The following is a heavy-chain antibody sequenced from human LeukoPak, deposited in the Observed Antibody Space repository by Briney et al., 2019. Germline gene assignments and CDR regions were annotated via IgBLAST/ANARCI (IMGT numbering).Heavy chain of an antibody. Sequence: ASVKVSCKASGYTFTGYYMHWVRQAPGQGLEWMGWINPNSGGTNYAQKFQGRVTMTRDTSISTAYMELSRLRSDDTAVYYCARDVLGRDSGYEIDYWGQGTLVTVSS. J-gene: IGHJ4*02. V-gene: IGHV1-2*02. CDR2: INPNSGGT. CDR1: GYTFTGYY. D-gene: IGHD5-12*01. CDR3: ARDVLGRDSGYEIDY.